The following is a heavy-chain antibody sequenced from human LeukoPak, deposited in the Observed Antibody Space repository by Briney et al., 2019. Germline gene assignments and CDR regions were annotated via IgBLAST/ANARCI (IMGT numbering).Heavy chain of an antibody. Sequence: ASVKVSCKASGGTFSSYAISWVRQAPGQGLEWMGWINPNSGGTNYAQKFQGRVTMTRDTSISTAYMELSRLRSDDTAVYYCARLDGGYSGYDLVDYWGQGTLVTVSS. J-gene: IGHJ4*02. V-gene: IGHV1-2*02. CDR2: INPNSGGT. CDR3: ARLDGGYSGYDLVDY. D-gene: IGHD5-12*01. CDR1: GGTFSSYA.